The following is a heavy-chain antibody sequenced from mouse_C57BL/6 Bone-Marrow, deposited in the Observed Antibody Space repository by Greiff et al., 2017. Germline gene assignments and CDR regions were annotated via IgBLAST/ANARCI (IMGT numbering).Heavy chain of an antibody. J-gene: IGHJ3*01. V-gene: IGHV3-6*01. CDR3: AGLDGNFAWFAY. D-gene: IGHD2-1*01. CDR1: GYSITSGYY. CDR2: ISYDGSN. Sequence: EVQLVESGPGLVKPSQSLSLTCSVTGYSITSGYYWNWIRQFPGNKLEWMGYISYDGSNNYNPSLKNRISITRDTSKNQFFLKLNSVTTEDTATYYCAGLDGNFAWFAYWGQGTLVTVSA.